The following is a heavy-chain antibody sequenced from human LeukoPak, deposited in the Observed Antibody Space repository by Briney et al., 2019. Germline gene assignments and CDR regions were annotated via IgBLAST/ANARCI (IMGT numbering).Heavy chain of an antibody. CDR3: AGGVADYYYYGMDV. CDR1: GGSFSGYY. CDR2: INHSGST. J-gene: IGHJ6*04. D-gene: IGHD6-19*01. V-gene: IGHV4-34*01. Sequence: PSETLSLTCAVYGGSFSGYYWSWIRQPPGKGLEWIGGINHSGSTNYNPSLKSRVTISVDTSKNQFSLKLSSVTAADTAVYYCAGGVADYYYYGMDVWGKGTTVTVSS.